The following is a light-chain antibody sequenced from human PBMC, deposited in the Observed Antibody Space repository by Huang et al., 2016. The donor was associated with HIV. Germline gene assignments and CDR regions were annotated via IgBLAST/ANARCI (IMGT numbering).Light chain of an antibody. Sequence: DIQMIQSPSSLSASVGERVTITCQASKDINNYLNWYQQRPGRAPKLVIYDASILDKGVPSRFSGSGSGTAFTFTISSLQPEDVATYYCQHYNGYRRTFGQGTR. CDR3: QHYNGYRRT. CDR1: KDINNY. J-gene: IGKJ5*01. CDR2: DAS. V-gene: IGKV1-33*01.